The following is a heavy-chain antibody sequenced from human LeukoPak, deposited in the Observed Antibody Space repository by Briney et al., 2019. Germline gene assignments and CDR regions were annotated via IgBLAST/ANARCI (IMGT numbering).Heavy chain of an antibody. J-gene: IGHJ4*02. CDR1: GFNFSSYS. V-gene: IGHV3-30*02. D-gene: IGHD1-26*01. CDR3: AKDYPSAVGASPFEY. CDR2: IGYDGSNNYDGRSK. Sequence: GGSLRLSCAASGFNFSSYSMNWVRQAPGKGLEWVTFIGYDGSNNYDGRSKYYADSVKGRFTISRDNSKNTLYLQMNSLRPEDTALYYCAKDYPSAVGASPFEYWGQGTLVTVS.